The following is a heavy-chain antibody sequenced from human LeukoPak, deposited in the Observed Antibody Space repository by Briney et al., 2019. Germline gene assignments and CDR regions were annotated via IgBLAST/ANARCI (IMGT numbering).Heavy chain of an antibody. CDR3: ARRFGYYDILTGYSPEGYFDL. D-gene: IGHD3-9*01. V-gene: IGHV5-51*01. CDR2: IYPGDSDT. CDR1: GYSFTSYW. J-gene: IGHJ2*01. Sequence: GESLKISCKGSGYSFTSYWIGWVRQMPGKGLEWMGIIYPGDSDTRYSPSFQGQVTISADKSISTAYLQWSSLKASDTAMYYCARRFGYYDILTGYSPEGYFDLWGRGTLVTVSS.